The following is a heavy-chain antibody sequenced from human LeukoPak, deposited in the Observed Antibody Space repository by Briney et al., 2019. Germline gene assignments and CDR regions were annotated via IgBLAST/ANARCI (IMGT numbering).Heavy chain of an antibody. CDR1: GGSISSSSYY. CDR2: IYYSGST. V-gene: IGHV4-39*02. CDR3: ARGVSYYDSSGYYNEYFQH. J-gene: IGHJ1*01. Sequence: SETLSLTCTVSGGSISSSSYYWGWIRQPPGKGLEWIGSIYYSGSTYYNPSLKSRVTMSVDTSKNHFSLKLSSVTAADTAVYYCARGVSYYDSSGYYNEYFQHWGQGTLVTVSS. D-gene: IGHD3-22*01.